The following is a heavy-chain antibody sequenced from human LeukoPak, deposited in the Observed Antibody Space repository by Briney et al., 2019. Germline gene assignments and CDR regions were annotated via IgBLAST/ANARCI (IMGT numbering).Heavy chain of an antibody. Sequence: SMKVSCKASGGTFSSYAISWVRQAPGQGLEWMGGIIPIFGTANYAQKFQGRVTITADESTSTAYMELSSLRSEDTAVYYCARTHQNCSSTSCYLYYYYYGMDVWGKGTTVTVSS. V-gene: IGHV1-69*01. CDR1: GGTFSSYA. J-gene: IGHJ6*04. D-gene: IGHD2-2*01. CDR3: ARTHQNCSSTSCYLYYYYYGMDV. CDR2: IIPIFGTA.